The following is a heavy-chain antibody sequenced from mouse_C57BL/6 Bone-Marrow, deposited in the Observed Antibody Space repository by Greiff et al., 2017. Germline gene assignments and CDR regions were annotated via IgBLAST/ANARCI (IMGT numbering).Heavy chain of an antibody. CDR3: ARHGGLLFMDY. D-gene: IGHD1-1*01. Sequence: EVKLVESGGDLVKPGGSLKLSCAASGFTFSSYGMSWVRQTPDKRLEWVATISSGGSYTYYPDSVKGRVTISRDNAKNTLYLQMSSLKSEDTAMDCCARHGGLLFMDYWGQGTSVTVSS. J-gene: IGHJ4*01. V-gene: IGHV5-6*01. CDR2: ISSGGSYT. CDR1: GFTFSSYG.